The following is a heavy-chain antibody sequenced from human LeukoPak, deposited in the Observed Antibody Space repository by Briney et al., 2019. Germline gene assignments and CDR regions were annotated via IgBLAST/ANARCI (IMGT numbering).Heavy chain of an antibody. CDR1: GFTFSRYA. Sequence: PGGSLRLSCAASGFTFSRYAIHWVRQAPGKGLEWVSVIYSGGSTYYADSVKGRFTISRDNSKNTLYLQMNSLRAEDTAVYYCASSGYSSGQPYWGQGTLVTVSS. J-gene: IGHJ4*02. D-gene: IGHD6-19*01. V-gene: IGHV3-53*01. CDR2: IYSGGST. CDR3: ASSGYSSGQPY.